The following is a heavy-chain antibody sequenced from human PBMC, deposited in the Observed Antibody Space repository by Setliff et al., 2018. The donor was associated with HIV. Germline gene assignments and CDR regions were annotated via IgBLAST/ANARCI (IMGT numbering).Heavy chain of an antibody. V-gene: IGHV4-4*07. CDR3: AREIQASLDPPYGYNYFDP. CDR1: GGSISSHY. Sequence: SETLSLTCTVSGGSISSHYWSWIRQPPGKGLEWIGRIYTSGSTNYNPSLKSRVTISVDTSKNQFSLKLRSVTAADTAVYYCAREIQASLDPPYGYNYFDPWGQGILVTVSS. J-gene: IGHJ5*02. CDR2: IYTSGST. D-gene: IGHD3-9*01.